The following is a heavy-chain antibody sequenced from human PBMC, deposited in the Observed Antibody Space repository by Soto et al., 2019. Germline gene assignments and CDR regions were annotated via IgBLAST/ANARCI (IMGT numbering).Heavy chain of an antibody. CDR3: ARGRSVAGKKFDY. V-gene: IGHV1-2*02. Sequence: QVPLVQSGAEVKKPGASVKVSCKASGYTFSGYYIHWVRQAPGQGPEWVGWINPNNGDTNYAQKYQGRVTMTRDTSITTVYMELNSLRSDDTAVYYCARGRSVAGKKFDYCGQGTLVTVS. J-gene: IGHJ4*02. D-gene: IGHD6-19*01. CDR1: GYTFSGYY. CDR2: INPNNGDT.